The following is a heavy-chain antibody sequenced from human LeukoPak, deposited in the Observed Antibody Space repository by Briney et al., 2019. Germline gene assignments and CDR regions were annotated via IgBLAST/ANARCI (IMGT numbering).Heavy chain of an antibody. D-gene: IGHD1-14*01. CDR2: INHSGST. V-gene: IGHV4-34*01. CDR1: GGSFSGYH. Sequence: PSETLSLTCAVYGGSFSGYHWSWIRQPPGKGLEWIGEINHSGSTNYNPSLKSRVTISVDTSKNQFSLNLTSLTAADTAVYYCARDRKYYYHMDVWGKGTTVTVSS. J-gene: IGHJ6*03. CDR3: ARDRKYYYHMDV.